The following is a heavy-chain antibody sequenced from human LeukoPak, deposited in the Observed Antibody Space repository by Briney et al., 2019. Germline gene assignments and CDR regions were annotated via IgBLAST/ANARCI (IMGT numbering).Heavy chain of an antibody. Sequence: PGGSLRLPCAASGLNFSSYGMHWVRQAPGKGLEWVAIIWHDGINKYYVDSVKGRFTISRDNSKNTLYLQMNSLRAEDTAVYYCARVSYDTSAFDAFDIWGQGTIVTVSS. CDR3: ARVSYDTSAFDAFDI. J-gene: IGHJ3*02. D-gene: IGHD3-22*01. V-gene: IGHV3-33*01. CDR2: IWHDGINK. CDR1: GLNFSSYG.